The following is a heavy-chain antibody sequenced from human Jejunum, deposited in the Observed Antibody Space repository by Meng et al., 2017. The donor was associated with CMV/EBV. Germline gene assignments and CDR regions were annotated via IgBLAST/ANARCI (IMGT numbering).Heavy chain of an antibody. D-gene: IGHD1-20*01. J-gene: IGHJ5*02. CDR2: INPNSGGT. V-gene: IGHV1-2*02. Sequence: SGGTFRSFVISWVRQAPGQGLEWMGWINPNSGGTDYAQKFKGKVTMTRDTSISTAYMELSSLRSDDTAFYYCARILSLTASWFDPWGQGTLVTVSS. CDR1: GGTFRSFV. CDR3: ARILSLTASWFDP.